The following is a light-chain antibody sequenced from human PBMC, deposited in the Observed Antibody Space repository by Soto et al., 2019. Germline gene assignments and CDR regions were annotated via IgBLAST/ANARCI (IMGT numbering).Light chain of an antibody. CDR2: EVS. Sequence: QSVLTQPASVSGSPGQSITISCTGTSSDVGGYNYVSWYQQHPGKAPKLMIYEVSNRPSGVSNRFSGSKSGNTASLTISGLQAEDEADYYCSSYTSSRPWVFGGGTKLTVL. V-gene: IGLV2-14*01. J-gene: IGLJ3*02. CDR3: SSYTSSRPWV. CDR1: SSDVGGYNY.